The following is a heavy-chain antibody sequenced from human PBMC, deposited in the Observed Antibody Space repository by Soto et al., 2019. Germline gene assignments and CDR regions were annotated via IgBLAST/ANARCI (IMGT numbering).Heavy chain of an antibody. CDR3: AREGGYGDYEVDAFDI. CDR1: GYTFTSYG. CDR2: ISAYNGNT. D-gene: IGHD4-17*01. Sequence: ASVKVSCKASGYTFTSYGISWVRQAPGQGLEWMGWISAYNGNTNYAQKLQGRVTMTTDTSTSTAYVELRSLRSDDTAVYYCAREGGYGDYEVDAFDIWGQGTMVTVSS. V-gene: IGHV1-18*01. J-gene: IGHJ3*02.